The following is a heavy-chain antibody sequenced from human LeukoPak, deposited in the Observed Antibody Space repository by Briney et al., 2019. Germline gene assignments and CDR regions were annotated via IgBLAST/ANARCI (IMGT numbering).Heavy chain of an antibody. CDR1: GGSISSYY. CDR2: IYYSGST. J-gene: IGHJ6*03. V-gene: IGHV4-59*01. Sequence: SETLSLTCTVSGGSISSYYWSWIRQPPGKGLEWIGYIYYSGSTNYNPSPKSRVTISVDTSKNQFSLKLSSVTAADTAVYYCARGDGYNSYYYYYYMDVWGKGTTVTVSS. CDR3: ARGDGYNSYYYYYYMDV. D-gene: IGHD5-24*01.